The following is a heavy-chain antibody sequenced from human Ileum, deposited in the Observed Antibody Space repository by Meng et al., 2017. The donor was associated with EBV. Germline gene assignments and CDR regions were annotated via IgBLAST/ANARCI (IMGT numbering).Heavy chain of an antibody. CDR2: MSDSGIT. CDR1: GGSISVINW. V-gene: IGHV4-4*02. CDR3: AKNGEKYFEY. Sequence: QLQVQGSGPGLVNQSGTLSLTCAVCGGSISVINWWSWVRQSPEKGLEWIGEMSDSGITHYNPSLKSRVTISADKSNNQFSPKLTSVTSADTAVYFCAKNGEKYFEYWGQGTLVTVSS. J-gene: IGHJ4*02.